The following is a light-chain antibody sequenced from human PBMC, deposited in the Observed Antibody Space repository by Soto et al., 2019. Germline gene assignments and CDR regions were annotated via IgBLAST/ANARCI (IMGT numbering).Light chain of an antibody. Sequence: EVVLTQSPGTLSVSPGERATLSCRASQTVAGSYLAWYQQIPGQAPRLLIYASSSRATGLPDRFSGSGSGTDFTLTISRLEPEDFAVHYCQQYGSSPLTFGGGTKVEIK. V-gene: IGKV3-20*01. CDR2: ASS. CDR1: QTVAGSY. CDR3: QQYGSSPLT. J-gene: IGKJ4*01.